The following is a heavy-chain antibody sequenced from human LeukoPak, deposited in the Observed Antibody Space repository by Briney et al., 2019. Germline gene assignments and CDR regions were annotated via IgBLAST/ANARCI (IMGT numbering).Heavy chain of an antibody. J-gene: IGHJ4*02. CDR3: ARGDDSGYDEGGFDY. D-gene: IGHD5-12*01. CDR2: IYYSGST. V-gene: IGHV4-59*01. CDR1: GGSISSYY. Sequence: SETLSLTCTVSGGSISSYYWSWIRQPPGKGLEWIGFIYYSGSTNYNPSLKSRVTISVDTSKNQFSLKLSSVTAANTAVYYCARGDDSGYDEGGFDYWGQGTLVTVSS.